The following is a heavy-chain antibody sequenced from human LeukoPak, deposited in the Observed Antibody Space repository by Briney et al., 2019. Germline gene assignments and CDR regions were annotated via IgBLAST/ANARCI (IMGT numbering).Heavy chain of an antibody. V-gene: IGHV5-51*01. CDR2: IYPGDSDT. D-gene: IGHD3-10*01. Sequence: PGESLKISCKGSGYSFTTYWIGWVRQMPGKGLEWMGIIYPGDSDTRYSPSFQGQVTISADKSISTAYLQWSSLKASDTAMYYCARKRYGSGTLYYFDYWGQGTLVTVSS. CDR3: ARKRYGSGTLYYFDY. J-gene: IGHJ4*02. CDR1: GYSFTTYW.